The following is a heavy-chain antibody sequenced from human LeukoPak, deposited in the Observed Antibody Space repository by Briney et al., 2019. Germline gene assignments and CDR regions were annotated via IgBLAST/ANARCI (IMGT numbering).Heavy chain of an antibody. CDR1: GFTFSSYG. CDR2: ISGSGDTT. CDR3: AKDVYDSSGYYYDAFDI. Sequence: TGGSLRLSCAASGFTFSSYGMSWVRHAPGKGLEWVSAISGSGDTTYYADYVKGRFTISRDNSKNTLYLQINSLRAADTAVYYCAKDVYDSSGYYYDAFDIWGQGTMVTVSS. V-gene: IGHV3-23*01. D-gene: IGHD3-22*01. J-gene: IGHJ3*02.